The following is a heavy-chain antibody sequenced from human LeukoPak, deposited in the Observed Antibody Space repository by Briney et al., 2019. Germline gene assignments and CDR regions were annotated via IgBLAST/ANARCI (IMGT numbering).Heavy chain of an antibody. V-gene: IGHV4-59*01. D-gene: IGHD3-22*01. CDR3: ARDLLGKNYYDSSGYYFTYNWFDP. CDR1: GGSISSYY. Sequence: SETLSLTCTVSGGSISSYYWSWIRPPPGKGLEWIGYIYYSGSTNYNPSLKSRVTISVDTSKNQFSLKLSSVTAADTAVYYCARDLLGKNYYDSSGYYFTYNWFDPWGQGTLVTVSS. J-gene: IGHJ5*02. CDR2: IYYSGST.